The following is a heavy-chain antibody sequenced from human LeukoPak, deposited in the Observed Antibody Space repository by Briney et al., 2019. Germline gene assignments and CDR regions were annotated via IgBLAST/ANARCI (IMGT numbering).Heavy chain of an antibody. CDR1: GFTFSSYA. CDR2: ISSSSSYI. V-gene: IGHV3-21*01. Sequence: GGSLRLSCAASGFTFSSYAMPWVRQAPGKGLEWVSSISSSSSYIYYADSVKGRFTISRDNAKNSLYLQMNSLRAEDTAVYYCARADSDFWSGYYPPGYWGQGTLVTVSS. J-gene: IGHJ4*02. CDR3: ARADSDFWSGYYPPGY. D-gene: IGHD3-3*01.